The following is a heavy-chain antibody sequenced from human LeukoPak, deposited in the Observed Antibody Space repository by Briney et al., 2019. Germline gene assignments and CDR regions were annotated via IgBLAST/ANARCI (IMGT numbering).Heavy chain of an antibody. V-gene: IGHV4-39*07. CDR1: GGSVISTTYY. CDR3: DSGGAPPPRGSEAFDI. Sequence: SETLSLTCTVSGGSVISTTYYWGWIRQPPGKGLEWIGSIYYSGSTYYNPSLKSRVTISVDTSKNQFSLKLSSVTAADTAVYYCDSGGAPPPRGSEAFDIWGQGTMVTVSS. J-gene: IGHJ3*02. CDR2: IYYSGST. D-gene: IGHD3-10*01.